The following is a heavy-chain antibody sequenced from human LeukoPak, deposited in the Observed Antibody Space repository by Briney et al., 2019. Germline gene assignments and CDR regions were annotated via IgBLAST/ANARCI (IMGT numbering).Heavy chain of an antibody. CDR2: IWYDGSKK. CDR1: GFTFSNFG. D-gene: IGHD5-18*01. V-gene: IGHV3-33*01. J-gene: IGHJ4*02. Sequence: GGSLRLSCAASGFTFSNFGIHWVRQAPGKGLEWVALIWYDGSKKYYADSAKGRFTISRDNSKNTLYLQMDSLRAEDTAVYYCARDTNVPGFSYAQENFEYWGQGNLVTVSS. CDR3: ARDTNVPGFSYAQENFEY.